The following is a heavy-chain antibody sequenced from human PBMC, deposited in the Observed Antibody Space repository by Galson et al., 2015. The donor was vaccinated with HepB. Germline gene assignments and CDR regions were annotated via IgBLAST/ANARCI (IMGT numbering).Heavy chain of an antibody. Sequence: SLRLSCAASGYTFSTYVMSWVRQAPGKGLEWVSTISGSGDSTYYADSVRGRFTISRDNSKNTLYLQMNSLRAEDTAIYYCAKVRTLGGYDLTPLDCWGQGTLVTVSS. J-gene: IGHJ4*02. V-gene: IGHV3-23*01. D-gene: IGHD5-12*01. CDR3: AKVRTLGGYDLTPLDC. CDR2: ISGSGDST. CDR1: GYTFSTYV.